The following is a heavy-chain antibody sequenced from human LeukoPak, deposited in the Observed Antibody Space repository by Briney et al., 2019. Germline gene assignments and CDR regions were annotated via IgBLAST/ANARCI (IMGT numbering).Heavy chain of an antibody. CDR3: ARGNYYYMDV. J-gene: IGHJ6*03. Sequence: GRSLRLSCAASGFTFSSYAMHWVRQAPGKGLEWVAVISYDGSNKYYADSVKGRSTISRDNSKNTLYLQMNSLRAEDTAVYYCARGNYYYMDVWGKGTTVTVSS. V-gene: IGHV3-30-3*01. CDR2: ISYDGSNK. CDR1: GFTFSSYA.